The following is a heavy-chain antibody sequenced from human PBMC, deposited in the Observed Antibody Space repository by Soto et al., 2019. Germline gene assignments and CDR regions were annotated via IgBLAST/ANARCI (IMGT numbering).Heavy chain of an antibody. D-gene: IGHD2-21*01. CDR2: IDPSDSYT. CDR3: ARLSLIAGRQGGGYCGMDV. Sequence: GESLKISCKASGHSFTDYWISWVRQMPGKGLEWMARIDPSDSYTNYSPSFQGHVTISADKSLNTAFLQWSSLKASDSAMYYCARLSLIAGRQGGGYCGMDVWGQGTTVTVSS. V-gene: IGHV5-10-1*01. J-gene: IGHJ6*01. CDR1: GHSFTDYW.